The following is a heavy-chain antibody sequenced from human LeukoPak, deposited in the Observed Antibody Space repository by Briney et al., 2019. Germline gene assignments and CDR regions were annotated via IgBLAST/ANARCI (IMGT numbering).Heavy chain of an antibody. CDR1: GFTSSRCA. J-gene: IGHJ4*02. D-gene: IGHD5-24*01. CDR3: VKDPNGYNKPGEY. Sequence: PGGSLRLSCAASGFTSSRCAMNWVRQAPGKGLEWVSTVSGSGSNTYYSDSVEGRFTISRDNSKNTLYLQMNSLRAEDTATYYCVKDPNGYNKPGEYWGQGTLVTVSS. V-gene: IGHV3-23*01. CDR2: VSGSGSNT.